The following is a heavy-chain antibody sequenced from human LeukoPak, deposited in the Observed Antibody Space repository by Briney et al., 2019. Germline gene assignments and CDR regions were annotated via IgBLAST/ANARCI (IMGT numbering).Heavy chain of an antibody. V-gene: IGHV3-49*04. J-gene: IGHJ6*03. Sequence: GFPRPSRTTSGFPLGELAMDWVPQGPGKGLEGGGFNRSKAYGGTTEYAASVKGRFTISRDDSKSIAYLQMNSLKTKDTAVYYCTKDFWSGPKYYYYMDVWGKGTTVTVSS. CDR1: GFPLGELA. CDR2: NRSKAYGGTT. CDR3: TKDFWSGPKYYYYMDV. D-gene: IGHD3-3*01.